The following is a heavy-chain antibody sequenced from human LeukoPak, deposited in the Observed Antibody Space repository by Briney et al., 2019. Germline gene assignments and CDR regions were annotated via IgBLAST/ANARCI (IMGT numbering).Heavy chain of an antibody. Sequence: SETLSLTCTVSGGSISSYYWSWIRQPAGKGLGWIGRIDTSGRINYNPSLKSRVTMSIDTSKNQFFLKLSSVTAADTAVYYCARGLLWFGELSDLNWFDPWGQGTLVTVSS. CDR2: IDTSGRI. CDR1: GGSISSYY. J-gene: IGHJ5*02. CDR3: ARGLLWFGELSDLNWFDP. V-gene: IGHV4-4*07. D-gene: IGHD3-10*01.